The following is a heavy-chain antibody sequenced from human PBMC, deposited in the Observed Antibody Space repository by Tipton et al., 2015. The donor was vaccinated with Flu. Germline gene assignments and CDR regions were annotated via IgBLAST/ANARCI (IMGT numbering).Heavy chain of an antibody. V-gene: IGHV4-59*01. J-gene: IGHJ4*02. CDR1: GGSIGSYY. Sequence: TLSLTCTVSGGSIGSYYWSWIRQPPGKRLEWIGYIYYSGNTKYNPSLKSRVTISVDTSKNQFSLKLSSVTAADTAVYYCARTPPRGGFDYWGQGTLVTVSS. CDR3: ARTPPRGGFDY. CDR2: IYYSGNT.